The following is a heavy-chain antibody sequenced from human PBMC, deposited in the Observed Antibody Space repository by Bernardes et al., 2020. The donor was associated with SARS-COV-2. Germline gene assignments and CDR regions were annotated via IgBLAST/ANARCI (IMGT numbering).Heavy chain of an antibody. CDR2: IRRKVHGGAT. V-gene: IGHV3-49*04. D-gene: IGHD3-22*01. J-gene: IGHJ3*02. CDR1: GFTFADYA. CDR3: SRLPGPYSDSSGSLFHDAFDI. Sequence: GGSLRLSCKASGFTFADYAMTWVRQAPGKGLEWVGFIRRKVHGGATEYAASVKGRFTISRDDSKSIAYLQMNSLKTEDTAVYYCSRLPGPYSDSSGSLFHDAFDIWGQGTMVTVS.